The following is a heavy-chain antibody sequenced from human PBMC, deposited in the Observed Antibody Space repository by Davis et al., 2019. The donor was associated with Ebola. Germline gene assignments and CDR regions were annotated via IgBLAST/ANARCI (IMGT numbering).Heavy chain of an antibody. CDR1: GYTFTSYY. J-gene: IGHJ6*03. V-gene: IGHV1-46*01. CDR2: INPSGGTI. Sequence: ASVKVSCKASGYTFTSYYMHWVRQAPGQGLEWMGIINPSGGTISYAQTFQGRVTMTRDTSTSTVYMELSSLRSKDTALYFCARSSYPYYMDVWGKGTTVTVSS. CDR3: ARSSYPYYMDV. D-gene: IGHD6-6*01.